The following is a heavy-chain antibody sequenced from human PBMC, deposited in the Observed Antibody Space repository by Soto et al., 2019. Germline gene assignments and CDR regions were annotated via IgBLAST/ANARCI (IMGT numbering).Heavy chain of an antibody. Sequence: EVQLVESGGHLVQPGGSLKLSCAASGFTFSASTMHWVRQASGKGLEWVGRIRSKTNSYATAYAVSLKGRFTISRDDSKNTAYLQMDSLKTEDTAVYYCASQYYDYVWGGDYWGQGTLVTVSS. J-gene: IGHJ4*02. V-gene: IGHV3-73*02. D-gene: IGHD3-16*01. CDR2: IRSKTNSYAT. CDR3: ASQYYDYVWGGDY. CDR1: GFTFSAST.